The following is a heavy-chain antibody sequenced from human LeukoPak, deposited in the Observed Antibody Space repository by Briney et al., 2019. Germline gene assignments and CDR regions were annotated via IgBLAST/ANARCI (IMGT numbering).Heavy chain of an antibody. J-gene: IGHJ3*02. CDR3: ERRLQLWSACGI. D-gene: IGHD5-18*01. Sequence: SETLSLTCTASGGSISSDYWSWIRQPPGKGLECFGHISYSGSTNYNPSLKSRVTISVDTSKNQFSLKLSSVTAADTAVYYCERRLQLWSACGIWGEGTMVTVSS. CDR2: ISYSGST. CDR1: GGSISSDY. V-gene: IGHV4-59*08.